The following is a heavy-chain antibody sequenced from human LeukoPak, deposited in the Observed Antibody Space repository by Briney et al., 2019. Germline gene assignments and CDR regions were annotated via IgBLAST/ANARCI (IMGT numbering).Heavy chain of an antibody. CDR2: FDVAETDT. CDR3: ASADFRITIFGVVRDLSDYYYYMDV. Sequence: GASVKVSCKVSGYTLSELSMHWVRQSPGKGLEWMGGFDVAETDTIYAQKFQGRVTMTEDTSTDTAYMELNSLSSEDTAVYYCASADFRITIFGVVRDLSDYYYYMDVWGKGTTVTVSS. V-gene: IGHV1-24*01. D-gene: IGHD3-3*01. CDR1: GYTLSELS. J-gene: IGHJ6*03.